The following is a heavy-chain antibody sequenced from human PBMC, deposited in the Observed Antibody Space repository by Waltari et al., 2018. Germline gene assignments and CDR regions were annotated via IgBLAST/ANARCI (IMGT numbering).Heavy chain of an antibody. J-gene: IGHJ4*02. CDR3: AKGRYYGSGSYLNSFDY. V-gene: IGHV3-23*01. Sequence: EVQLWESGETLVQTGGSLRLSCAASGFIFSDSVMRWFRQAPGKGLEWVSTISGRGDTTYYIDSVKGRFIISRDNSRNTLYLQMNSLRAEDTAIYYCAKGRYYGSGSYLNSFDYWGQGTLVTVSS. CDR2: ISGRGDTT. D-gene: IGHD3-10*01. CDR1: GFIFSDSV.